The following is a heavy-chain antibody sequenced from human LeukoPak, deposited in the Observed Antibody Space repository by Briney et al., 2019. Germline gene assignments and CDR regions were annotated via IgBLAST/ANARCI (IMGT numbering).Heavy chain of an antibody. V-gene: IGHV3-30*02. D-gene: IGHD6-13*01. CDR3: ARDRGSSWSNHYYYGMDV. CDR1: GFTFSSYG. J-gene: IGHJ6*02. Sequence: GGSLRLSCAASGFTFSSYGMHWVRQAPGKGLEWVTFIQYDGSNKYYADSVKGRFTISRDNSKNTLYLQMNSLRAEDTAVYYCARDRGSSWSNHYYYGMDVWGQGTTVTVSS. CDR2: IQYDGSNK.